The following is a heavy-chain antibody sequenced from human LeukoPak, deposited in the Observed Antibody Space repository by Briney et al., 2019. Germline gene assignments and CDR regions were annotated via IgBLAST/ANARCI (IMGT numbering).Heavy chain of an antibody. CDR2: ISSSSSTI. CDR1: GFTFSSNS. CDR3: ARMTNYYYYMDV. Sequence: PGGSLSLSCAASGFTFSSNSMNWARQAPGKGLEWASYISSSSSTIYYADSVKGRFTISRDNAKNSLYLQMNSLRAEDTAVYYCARMTNYYYYMDVWGKGTTVTVSS. V-gene: IGHV3-48*01. J-gene: IGHJ6*03.